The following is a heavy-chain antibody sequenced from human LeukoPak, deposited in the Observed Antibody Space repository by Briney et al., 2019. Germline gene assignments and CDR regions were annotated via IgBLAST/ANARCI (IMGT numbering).Heavy chain of an antibody. D-gene: IGHD6-19*01. V-gene: IGHV3-53*01. CDR2: IYSGGST. Sequence: GGSLRLSCAASGFTVSSNYMSWVRQAPGKGLEWVSVIYSGGSTYYADSVKGRFTISRDNSKNTLYLQMNSLRAEDTAVYYCARGVEAVAGTFDYWGQGTLVTVSS. CDR3: ARGVEAVAGTFDY. J-gene: IGHJ4*02. CDR1: GFTVSSNY.